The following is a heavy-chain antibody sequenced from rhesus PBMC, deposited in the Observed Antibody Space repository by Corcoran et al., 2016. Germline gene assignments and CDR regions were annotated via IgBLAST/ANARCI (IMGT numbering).Heavy chain of an antibody. J-gene: IGHJ4*01. CDR2: IIPLVGIT. D-gene: IGHD1-44*02. CDR3: ARGGVGATTVDY. Sequence: QVQLVQSVAEVTKPGATVKDSCKPSGLTLGRNANSRVRRAPGPGLEWVGVIIPLVGITNYSEKFQGRVTITADTSTSTAYMELSSLRSEDTAVYYCARGGVGATTVDYWGQGVLVTVSS. V-gene: IGHV1-198*02. CDR1: GLTLGRNA.